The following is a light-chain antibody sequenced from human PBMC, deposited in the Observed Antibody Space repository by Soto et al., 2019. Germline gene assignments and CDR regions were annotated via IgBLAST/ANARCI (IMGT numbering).Light chain of an antibody. CDR2: EVS. Sequence: QSALTQPPSASGSPGQSVTISCTGTSSDVGGYNYVSWYQQHPGKAPKHMIYEVSKRPSGVPDRFSGSKSGNTASLTVSGLQAEDEADYSCSSYAGSNNLVFGGGTKLTVL. CDR3: SSYAGSNNLV. V-gene: IGLV2-8*01. CDR1: SSDVGGYNY. J-gene: IGLJ2*01.